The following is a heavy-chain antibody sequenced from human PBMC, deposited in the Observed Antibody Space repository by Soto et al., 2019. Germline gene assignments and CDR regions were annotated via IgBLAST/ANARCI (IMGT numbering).Heavy chain of an antibody. V-gene: IGHV3-48*02. Sequence: GGSLRLSCEASGFTFSSYSMNWVRQAPGKGLEWVSYISTTSSSIYYADSVKGRFTISRDNAKNSLYLQMNSLRDEDTAVYYCARPVPRHDAFAIWGKGTMVTVSS. CDR3: ARPVPRHDAFAI. CDR1: GFTFSSYS. D-gene: IGHD6-6*01. CDR2: ISTTSSSI. J-gene: IGHJ3*02.